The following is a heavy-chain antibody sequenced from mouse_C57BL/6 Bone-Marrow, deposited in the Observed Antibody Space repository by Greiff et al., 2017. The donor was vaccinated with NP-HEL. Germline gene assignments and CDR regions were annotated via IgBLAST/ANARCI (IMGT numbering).Heavy chain of an antibody. CDR3: AGYYLYWYFDV. D-gene: IGHD2-3*01. V-gene: IGHV1-26*01. Sequence: EVQLKESGPELVKPGASVKISCKASGYTFTDYYMNWVKQSHGKSLEWIGDINPNNGGTSYNQKFKGKATLTVDKSSSTAYMELRSLTSEDSAVYYCAGYYLYWYFDVWGTGTTVTVSS. CDR1: GYTFTDYY. J-gene: IGHJ1*03. CDR2: INPNNGGT.